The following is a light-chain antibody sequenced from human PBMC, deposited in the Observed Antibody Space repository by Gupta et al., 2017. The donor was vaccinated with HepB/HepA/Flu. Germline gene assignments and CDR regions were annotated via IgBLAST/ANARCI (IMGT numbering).Light chain of an antibody. CDR2: KDS. J-gene: IGLJ2*01. Sequence: SYDLTQPPSVSVSPGQTARITCSGDALPKQYAYWYQQKPGQAPALVIYKDSERPSGIPERFSGSSSGTTVTLTISGVQAEDEADYYCQSADSSGTYPVFGGGTKLTVL. CDR3: QSADSSGTYPV. V-gene: IGLV3-25*03. CDR1: ALPKQY.